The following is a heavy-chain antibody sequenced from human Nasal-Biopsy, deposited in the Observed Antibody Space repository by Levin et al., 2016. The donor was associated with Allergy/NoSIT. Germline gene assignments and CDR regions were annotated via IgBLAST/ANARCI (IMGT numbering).Heavy chain of an antibody. CDR2: ISSPDSYI. V-gene: IGHV3-21*01. D-gene: IGHD6-13*01. Sequence: GESLKISCAASGFTFSYYSMNWVRQAPGKGLEWVSSISSPDSYIYYADSVKGRFTISRDNAKNSLYLQLNFLRTEDTAVYYCARDRYVGGSWLPTFWGQGTLVTVSS. CDR1: GFTFSYYS. CDR3: ARDRYVGGSWLPTF. J-gene: IGHJ4*02.